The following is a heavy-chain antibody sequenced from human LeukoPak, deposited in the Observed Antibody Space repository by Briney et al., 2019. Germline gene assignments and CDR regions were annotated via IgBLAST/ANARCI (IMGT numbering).Heavy chain of an antibody. CDR3: AKDASLLAAGDNWFDP. V-gene: IGHV3-30*02. Sequence: GGSLRLSCAASGFTFSSYGMHWVRQAPGKGLEWVAFIRYDGSNKYYADSVKGRFTISRDNSKNTLYLQMNSLRAEDTAVYYCAKDASLLAAGDNWFDPWGQGTLVTVSS. CDR1: GFTFSSYG. D-gene: IGHD6-13*01. J-gene: IGHJ5*02. CDR2: IRYDGSNK.